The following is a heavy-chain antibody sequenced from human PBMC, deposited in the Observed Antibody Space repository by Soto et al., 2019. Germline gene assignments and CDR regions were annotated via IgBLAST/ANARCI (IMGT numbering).Heavy chain of an antibody. CDR3: ARVTPGNNLYYFSGLDV. J-gene: IGHJ6*02. CDR1: GFNFGTYA. D-gene: IGHD1-1*01. Sequence: LRLSCVASGFNFGTYAIHWGRQAPGKGLQWVALIAYDGINTYYADSVKGRFTISRDNSKNTLHLQMNSLRPEDTGVYFCARVTPGNNLYYFSGLDVWGQGTSVTVSS. V-gene: IGHV3-30-3*01. CDR2: IAYDGINT.